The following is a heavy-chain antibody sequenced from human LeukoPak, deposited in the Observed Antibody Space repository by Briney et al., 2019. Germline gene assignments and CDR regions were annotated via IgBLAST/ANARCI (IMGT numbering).Heavy chain of an antibody. CDR2: IYSGGST. Sequence: GGSLRLSCVASGFTVSSNYMSWVRQAPGKGLEWVSVIYSGGSTYYADSVKGRFTISRDNSKNTLYLQMNSLRAEDTAVYYCARVYPPFGEWYYFDYWGQGTLVTVSS. D-gene: IGHD3-10*01. CDR1: GFTVSSNY. V-gene: IGHV3-66*01. J-gene: IGHJ4*02. CDR3: ARVYPPFGEWYYFDY.